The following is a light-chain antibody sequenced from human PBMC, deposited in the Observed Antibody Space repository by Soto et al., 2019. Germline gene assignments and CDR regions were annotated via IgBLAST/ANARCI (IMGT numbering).Light chain of an antibody. Sequence: EMVLTQSPATLSLSPGERATLSCRASQSVSSYLAWYQQRPGKAPRLLIYGASNRATGIPARFSGSESGTDFTLTISSLEAEDFAVYYCQQRTDWPMTCGRGTRLEIK. CDR2: GAS. V-gene: IGKV3-11*01. J-gene: IGKJ5*01. CDR1: QSVSSY. CDR3: QQRTDWPMT.